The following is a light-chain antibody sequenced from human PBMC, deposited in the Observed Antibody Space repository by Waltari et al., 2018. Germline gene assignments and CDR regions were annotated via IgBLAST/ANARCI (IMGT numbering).Light chain of an antibody. V-gene: IGKV3D-15*01. CDR2: GAS. CDR1: QGVSSN. CDR3: QQYNNWPPFT. J-gene: IGKJ3*01. Sequence: EIVMTQSPVTLSVSPGERATLSCRASQGVSSNLARYQQKPGQAPRLLIYGASTRATGIPARFSGSGSGTEFTLTISSLQSEDFAVYYCQQYNNWPPFTFGPGTKVDIK.